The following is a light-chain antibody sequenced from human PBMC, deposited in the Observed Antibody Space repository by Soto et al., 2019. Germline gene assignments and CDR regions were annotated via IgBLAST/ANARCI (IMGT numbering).Light chain of an antibody. CDR1: QSVRTY. CDR3: QQRINWRST. CDR2: DAS. Sequence: EIVMTQSPATLSVSPGERATLSCRASQSVRTYVAWYQQKAGQAPRLLIYDASNRATGIPARFSGSGSGTDFTLTISSLEPEDFAVYFCQQRINWRSTLGRGTKVDIK. V-gene: IGKV3-11*01. J-gene: IGKJ4*01.